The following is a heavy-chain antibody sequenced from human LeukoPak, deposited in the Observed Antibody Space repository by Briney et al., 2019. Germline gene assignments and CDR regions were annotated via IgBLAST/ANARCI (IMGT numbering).Heavy chain of an antibody. CDR2: IYHSGRT. J-gene: IGHJ4*02. CDR1: GGSLSSGDYS. CDR3: ARGGPEPFCSSTSCPIDN. V-gene: IGHV4-30-2*01. Sequence: SETLSLTCAVSGGSLSSGDYSWNWFRQPPGKGLEWIGHIYHSGRTSYNPSLKSRVTVSLDRSKNQFSLNLSSVTAADTAVYYCARGGPEPFCSSTSCPIDNWGQGTLVTVSS. D-gene: IGHD2-2*01.